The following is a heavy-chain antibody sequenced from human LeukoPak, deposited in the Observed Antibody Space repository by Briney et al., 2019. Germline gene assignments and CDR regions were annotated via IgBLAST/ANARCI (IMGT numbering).Heavy chain of an antibody. CDR2: IYSGGNT. CDR3: ARESGYSSGWYEGYFDY. J-gene: IGHJ4*02. Sequence: GGSRRLSGEASGLTVSTNYMSWVRQAQGKGLEGVSVIYSGGNTYYADSVKGRFTISRDNSKNTLYLQMNSLRAEDTAVYYCARESGYSSGWYEGYFDYWGQGTLVTVSS. CDR1: GLTVSTNY. V-gene: IGHV3-53*01. D-gene: IGHD6-19*01.